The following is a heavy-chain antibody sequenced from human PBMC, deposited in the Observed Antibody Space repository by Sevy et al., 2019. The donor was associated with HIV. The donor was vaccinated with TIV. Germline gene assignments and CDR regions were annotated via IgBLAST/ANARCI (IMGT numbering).Heavy chain of an antibody. Sequence: GGSLRLSCAGSGFTFSNYAMHWVRQAPGKGLECVAGLWSHGRREYYADFAKGRFTISRDNSKNTVYLHLDSLRTDDTAVSYCAKEDDAFGVWGQGTMVTVSS. V-gene: IGHV3-33*03. CDR3: AKEDDAFGV. J-gene: IGHJ3*01. CDR1: GFTFSNYA. CDR2: LWSHGRRE.